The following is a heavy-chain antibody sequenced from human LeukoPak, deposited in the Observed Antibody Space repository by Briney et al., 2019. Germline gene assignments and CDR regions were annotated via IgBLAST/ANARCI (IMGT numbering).Heavy chain of an antibody. Sequence: GASVKVSCKASGYTFTGYYMHWVRQAPGQGLEWMGWINPNSGGTNYAQKFQGRVTMTRDTSISTAYMELSRLRSDDTAVYYCARDLHRAAAGGNYYYYYMDVWGKGTTVTVSS. CDR2: INPNSGGT. J-gene: IGHJ6*03. V-gene: IGHV1-2*02. CDR1: GYTFTGYY. CDR3: ARDLHRAAAGGNYYYYYMDV. D-gene: IGHD6-13*01.